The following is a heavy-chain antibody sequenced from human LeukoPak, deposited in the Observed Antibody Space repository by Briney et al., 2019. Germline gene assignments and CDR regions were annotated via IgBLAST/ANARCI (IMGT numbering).Heavy chain of an antibody. D-gene: IGHD3-16*01. CDR2: ISSSSSYI. V-gene: IGHV3-21*01. CDR1: GFTFSSYS. Sequence: PGGSLRLSCAASGFTFSSYSMNWVRQAPGRGLAGVSSISSSSSYIYYADSVKGRFTISRDNAKNSLYLQMNSLRAEDTAVYYCASTLGGIYYYYYYMDVWGKGTTVTVSS. J-gene: IGHJ6*03. CDR3: ASTLGGIYYYYYYMDV.